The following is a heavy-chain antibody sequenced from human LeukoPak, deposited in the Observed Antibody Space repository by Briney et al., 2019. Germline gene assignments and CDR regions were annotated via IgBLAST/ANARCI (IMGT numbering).Heavy chain of an antibody. CDR3: ASSSIAAAGTDY. J-gene: IGHJ4*02. V-gene: IGHV3-21*01. D-gene: IGHD6-13*01. CDR2: ISSSSSYI. CDR1: GFTFSSYS. Sequence: GGSLRLSCAASGFTFSSYSVNWVRQAPGKGLEWVSSISSSSSYIYYADSVKGRFTISRDNAKNSLYLQMNSLRAEDTAVYYCASSSIAAAGTDYWGQGTLVTVSS.